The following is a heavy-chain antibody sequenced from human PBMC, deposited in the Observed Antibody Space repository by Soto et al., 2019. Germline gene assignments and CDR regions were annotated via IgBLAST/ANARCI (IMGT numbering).Heavy chain of an antibody. D-gene: IGHD3-22*01. CDR2: ISAYNGNT. Sequence: QVQLVQSGSEVKKPGASVKVSCKASGYTFTSYGISWVRQAPGQGLEWMGWISAYNGNTNYAQKLQGRVTMTTDTSTSTADMELRSLRSYDTAVYYCATHYYDSSGYPYYFDYWGQGTLVTVSS. CDR1: GYTFTSYG. V-gene: IGHV1-18*01. CDR3: ATHYYDSSGYPYYFDY. J-gene: IGHJ4*02.